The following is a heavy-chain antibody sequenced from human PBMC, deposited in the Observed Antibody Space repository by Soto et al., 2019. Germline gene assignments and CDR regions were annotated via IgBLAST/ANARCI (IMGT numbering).Heavy chain of an antibody. CDR1: GFTVSSNY. CDR2: IYSGGST. Sequence: EVQLVESGGGLIQPGGSLRLSCAASGFTVSSNYMSWVRQAPGKGLEWVSVIYSGGSTYYADSVKGRFTISRDNSKNTLYLQVNSLRAEDTAVYYCARDSRVCSSTSCYGGLGYWGQGTLVTVSS. V-gene: IGHV3-53*01. J-gene: IGHJ4*02. D-gene: IGHD2-2*01. CDR3: ARDSRVCSSTSCYGGLGY.